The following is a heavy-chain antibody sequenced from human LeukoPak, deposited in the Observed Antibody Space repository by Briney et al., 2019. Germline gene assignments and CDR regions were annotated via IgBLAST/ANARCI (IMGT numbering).Heavy chain of an antibody. V-gene: IGHV3-48*03. Sequence: GGSLRLSCAASGFTFSSYEMSRVRQAPGKGLEWVSYISNGGSTIFYADSVKGRFTISRDNAKNSLYLQMNSLRAEDTAVYYCARDGYGSGTYYPNWFDPWGQGTLVTVSS. D-gene: IGHD3-10*01. CDR3: ARDGYGSGTYYPNWFDP. CDR1: GFTFSSYE. J-gene: IGHJ5*02. CDR2: ISNGGSTI.